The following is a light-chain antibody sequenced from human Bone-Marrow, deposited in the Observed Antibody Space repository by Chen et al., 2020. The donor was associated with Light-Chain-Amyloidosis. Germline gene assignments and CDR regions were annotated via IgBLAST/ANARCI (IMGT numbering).Light chain of an antibody. V-gene: IGKV3-11*01. J-gene: IGKJ4*01. CDR2: DTS. CDR3: QQRSSWWLT. Sequence: EIVLTQSPATLPFSPGGRATLSCRASQSVSNFLAWFQQKPGQTPRLLIYDTSKRAPGIPARFSGSGSGTDFTLTISSLEPDDFAVYYCQQRSSWWLTFGGGTRVEIK. CDR1: QSVSNF.